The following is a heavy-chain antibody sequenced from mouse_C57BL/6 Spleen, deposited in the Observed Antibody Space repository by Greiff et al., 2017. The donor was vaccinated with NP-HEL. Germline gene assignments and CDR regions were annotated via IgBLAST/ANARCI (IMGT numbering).Heavy chain of an antibody. Sequence: VQLQQSGAELVRPGASVKLSCKASGYTFTDYYINWVKQRPGQGLEWIARIYPGSGNTYYNEKFKGKATLTAEKSSSTAYMQLSSLTSEDSAVYFCARSTMVFDYWGQGTTLTVSS. CDR2: IYPGSGNT. D-gene: IGHD1-1*02. CDR3: ARSTMVFDY. V-gene: IGHV1-76*01. CDR1: GYTFTDYY. J-gene: IGHJ2*01.